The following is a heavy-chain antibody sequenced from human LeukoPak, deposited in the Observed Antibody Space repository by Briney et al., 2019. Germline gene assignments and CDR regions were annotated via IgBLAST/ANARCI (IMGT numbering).Heavy chain of an antibody. J-gene: IGHJ4*02. CDR2: IYSGGST. V-gene: IGHV3-53*01. CDR1: GFTVSSNY. D-gene: IGHD5-12*01. CDR3: ARNENSGWGYFDY. Sequence: GGSLRLSCAASGFTVSSNYMSWVRQAPGKGLEWVSVIYSGGSTYYADSVKGRFTISRDNSKNTLYLQMNSLRAEDTAVYYCARNENSGWGYFDYWGQGTLVTVSS.